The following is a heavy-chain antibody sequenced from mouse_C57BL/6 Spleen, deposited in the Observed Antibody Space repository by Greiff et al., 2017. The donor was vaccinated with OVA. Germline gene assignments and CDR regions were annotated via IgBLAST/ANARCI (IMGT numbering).Heavy chain of an antibody. Sequence: QVQLQQPGTELVKPGASVKLSCKASGYTFTSYWMHWVKQRPGQGLEWIGRIDPNSGGTKYNEKFKSKATLTVDKPSSTAYMELSSLTSEDSAVYYCARAQDSCYWGQGTTLTVSS. D-gene: IGHD3-2*02. CDR1: GYTFTSYW. CDR3: ARAQDSCY. J-gene: IGHJ2*01. CDR2: IDPNSGGT. V-gene: IGHV1-72*01.